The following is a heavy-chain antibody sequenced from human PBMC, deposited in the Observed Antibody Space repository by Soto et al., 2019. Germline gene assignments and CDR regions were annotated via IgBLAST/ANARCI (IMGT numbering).Heavy chain of an antibody. D-gene: IGHD1-26*01. CDR2: IYPGDSDT. CDR3: ARYSGSYWHYLDF. CDR1: GYSFASHW. J-gene: IGHJ4*02. V-gene: IGHV5-51*01. Sequence: GESLKISCKGSGYSFASHWVAWVRQMPEKGLEWIGTIYPGDSDTKYSSAFRGHVTISADASVSTAYLQWRSLEATDSAIYYCARYSGSYWHYLDFWGQGTLVTVSS.